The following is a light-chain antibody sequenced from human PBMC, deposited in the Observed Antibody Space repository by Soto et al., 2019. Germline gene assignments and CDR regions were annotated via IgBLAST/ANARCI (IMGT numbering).Light chain of an antibody. J-gene: IGKJ4*01. Sequence: STLSTSVGDRVTITCRASQSISSWLAWYQQKPGKAPKLLIYDASSLESGVPSRFSGSGSGTDFTLTISSLQPEDFATYYCQQCFSTPLLTFGGGTKVDIK. V-gene: IGKV1-5*01. CDR1: QSISSW. CDR2: DAS. CDR3: QQCFSTPLLT.